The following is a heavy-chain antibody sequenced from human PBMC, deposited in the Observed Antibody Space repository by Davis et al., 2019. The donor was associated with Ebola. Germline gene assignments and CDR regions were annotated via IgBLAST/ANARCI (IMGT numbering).Heavy chain of an antibody. D-gene: IGHD3-22*01. CDR1: GFTFSSYS. J-gene: IGHJ4*02. CDR3: AREGYYDSSGYSFEVIDY. Sequence: GGSLRLSCAASGFTFSSYSMNWVRQAPGKELEWVSYISSSSSTIYYADSVKGRFTISRDNAKNSLYLQMNSLRDEDTAVYYCAREGYYDSSGYSFEVIDYWGQGTLVTVSS. CDR2: ISSSSSTI. V-gene: IGHV3-48*02.